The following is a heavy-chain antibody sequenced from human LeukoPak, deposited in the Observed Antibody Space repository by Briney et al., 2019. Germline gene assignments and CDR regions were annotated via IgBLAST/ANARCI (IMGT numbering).Heavy chain of an antibody. CDR2: INHSGST. CDR3: ARLGESVVAETFYNWFDP. J-gene: IGHJ5*02. CDR1: GGSFSGYY. Sequence: SETLSLTCAVYGGSFSGYYWSWIRQPPGKGLEWIGEINHSGSTNYNPSLKSRVTISVDTSKNQFSLKLSSVTAADTAVYYCARLGESVVAETFYNWFDPWGQGTLVTVSS. D-gene: IGHD2-15*01. V-gene: IGHV4-34*01.